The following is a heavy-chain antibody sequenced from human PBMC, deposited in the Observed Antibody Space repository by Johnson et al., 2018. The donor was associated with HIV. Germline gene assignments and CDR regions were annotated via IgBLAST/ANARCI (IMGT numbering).Heavy chain of an antibody. CDR2: IRSKANSYAT. CDR3: TRSDSTYYNFWSGYYTGAFDI. J-gene: IGHJ3*02. D-gene: IGHD3-3*01. CDR1: GFTFSGSA. Sequence: VQLVESGGGLVQPGGSLRLSCAASGFTFSGSAIHWVRQASGKGLEWVGRIRSKANSYATADAASVKGRFNIARDDSKNTAYLQMKSLKIEDTAVYYCTRSDSTYYNFWSGYYTGAFDIWGQGTMVTVSS. V-gene: IGHV3-73*01.